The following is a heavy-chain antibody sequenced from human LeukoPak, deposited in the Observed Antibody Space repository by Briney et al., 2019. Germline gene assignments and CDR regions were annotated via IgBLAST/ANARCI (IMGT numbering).Heavy chain of an antibody. CDR2: IYPGDSDT. J-gene: IGHJ4*02. CDR3: ARHQNSDYGDYGIDY. CDR1: GYSFTSYW. Sequence: GESPKISCKGSGYSFTSYWIGWVRQMPGKGLEWMGIIYPGDSDTRYSPSFQGQVTISADKSISTAYLQWSSLKASDTAMYYCARHQNSDYGDYGIDYWGQGTLVTVSS. D-gene: IGHD4-17*01. V-gene: IGHV5-51*01.